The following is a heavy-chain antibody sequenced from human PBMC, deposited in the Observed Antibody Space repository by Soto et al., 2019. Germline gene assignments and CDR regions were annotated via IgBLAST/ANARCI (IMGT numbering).Heavy chain of an antibody. J-gene: IGHJ6*02. CDR3: ARGARDIVVVPAARPRYYYYGMDV. Sequence: VASVKVSCKASGGTFSSYAISWVRQAPGQGLEWMGGIIPIFGTANYAQKFQGRVTITADESTSTAYMELSSLRSEDTAVYYCARGARDIVVVPAARPRYYYYGMDVWGQGTTVTVSS. D-gene: IGHD2-2*01. CDR2: IIPIFGTA. V-gene: IGHV1-69*13. CDR1: GGTFSSYA.